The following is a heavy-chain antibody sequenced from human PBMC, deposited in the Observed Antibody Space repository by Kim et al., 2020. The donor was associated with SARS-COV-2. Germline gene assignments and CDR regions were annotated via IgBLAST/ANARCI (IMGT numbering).Heavy chain of an antibody. CDR3: ARGPGRPFTIFGVVIIPPEPGCSTKPRQHYGMDV. V-gene: IGHV4-34*01. Sequence: SETLSLTCAVYGGSFSGYYWSWIRQPPGKGLEWIGEINHSGSTNYNPSLKSRVTISVDTSKNQFSLELSSVTAADTAVYYCARGPGRPFTIFGVVIIPPEPGCSTKPRQHYGMDVWGQGTTVTVSS. CDR1: GGSFSGYY. CDR2: INHSGST. D-gene: IGHD3-3*01. J-gene: IGHJ6*02.